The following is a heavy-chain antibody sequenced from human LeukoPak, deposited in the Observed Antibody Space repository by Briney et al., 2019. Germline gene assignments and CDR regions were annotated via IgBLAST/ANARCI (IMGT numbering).Heavy chain of an antibody. CDR3: ARGKKALVVVPAAIVSWFDP. CDR2: IYHSGST. D-gene: IGHD2-2*02. J-gene: IGHJ5*02. CDR1: SGSVSNSHYY. Sequence: SETLSLTCTVSSGSVSNSHYYWAWVRQPPGKGLEWIGYIYHSGSTYYNPSLKSRVTISVDRSKNQFSLKLSSVTAADTAVYYCARGKKALVVVPAAIVSWFDPWGQGTLVTVSS. V-gene: IGHV4-39*07.